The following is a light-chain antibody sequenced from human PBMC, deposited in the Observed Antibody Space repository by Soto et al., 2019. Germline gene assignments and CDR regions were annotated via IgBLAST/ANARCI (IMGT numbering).Light chain of an antibody. Sequence: MTQSPATLSVSPGERATLSCRASQSVSSKLAWYQQKPGQAPRLLIYDTSTRATGTPARFSGSGSGTEFTLTISSLQSEDFAVYYCQQYSNWPPITFGQGTRLEIK. CDR3: QQYSNWPPIT. CDR1: QSVSSK. V-gene: IGKV3-15*01. CDR2: DTS. J-gene: IGKJ5*01.